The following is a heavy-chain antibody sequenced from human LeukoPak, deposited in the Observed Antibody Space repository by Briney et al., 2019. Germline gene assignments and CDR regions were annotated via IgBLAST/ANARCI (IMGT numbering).Heavy chain of an antibody. CDR3: ARDLDYGNWFDP. Sequence: SETLSLTCTVSGGSISSGDYYWSWIRQAPGKGLEWIGYIYYSGSTYYNPSLKSRVTISVGTSKNQFSLKLSSVTAADTAVYYCARDLDYGNWFDPWGQGALVTVAS. CDR2: IYYSGST. V-gene: IGHV4-30-4*01. J-gene: IGHJ5*02. D-gene: IGHD4-17*01. CDR1: GGSISSGDYY.